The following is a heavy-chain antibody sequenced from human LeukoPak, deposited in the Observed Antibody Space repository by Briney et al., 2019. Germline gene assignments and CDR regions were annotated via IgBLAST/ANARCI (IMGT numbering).Heavy chain of an antibody. V-gene: IGHV3-11*04. CDR1: GFTFTDYY. CDR2: ISSTGSLM. J-gene: IGHJ4*02. Sequence: GGSLRLSCAASGFTFTDYYLSWIRQAPGKGLEWVAYISSTGSLMYCAHSVKGRFTISGDNAQNLVYLQMNSLRAEDTAVYYCGGEPYGTSSDRLDYWGQGTLVTVSS. CDR3: GGEPYGTSSDRLDY. D-gene: IGHD6-6*01.